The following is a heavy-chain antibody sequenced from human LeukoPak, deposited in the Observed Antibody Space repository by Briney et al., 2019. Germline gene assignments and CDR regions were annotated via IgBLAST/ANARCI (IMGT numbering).Heavy chain of an antibody. J-gene: IGHJ6*03. CDR1: GGTFSSYA. CDR3: ASGVPTCSSTSCSNYMDV. D-gene: IGHD2-2*01. CDR2: IIPIFGTA. Sequence: SVKVSCKASGGTFSSYAISWVRQAPGQGLEWMGGIIPIFGTANYAQKFQGRVTITTDESTSTAYMELSSLRSEDTAVYYCASGVPTCSSTSCSNYMDVWGKGTTVTVSS. V-gene: IGHV1-69*05.